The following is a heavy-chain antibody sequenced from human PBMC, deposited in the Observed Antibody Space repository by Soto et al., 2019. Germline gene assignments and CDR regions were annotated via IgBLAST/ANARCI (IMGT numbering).Heavy chain of an antibody. CDR2: IKSKVDGGTA. D-gene: IGHD2-2*01. CDR1: GFTFSNAW. Sequence: EVQLVESGGGLVKPGGSLRLSCEASGFTFSNAWMNWVRQGPGKGLEWLGRIKSKVDGGTADYVAATKGRFSISRDDLKNMLYLQMNSLKPDDTAVYYCTTLSYLYYDGMDVWGKGTTVTVSA. J-gene: IGHJ6*04. CDR3: TTLSYLYYDGMDV. V-gene: IGHV3-15*01.